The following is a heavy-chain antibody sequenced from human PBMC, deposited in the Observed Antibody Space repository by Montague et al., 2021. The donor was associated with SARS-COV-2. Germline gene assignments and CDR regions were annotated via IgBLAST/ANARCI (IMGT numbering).Heavy chain of an antibody. J-gene: IGHJ4*02. CDR2: IYYSGTT. V-gene: IGHV4-39*02. CDR3: ARGMIRGVTTPFDY. Sequence: SETLSLTCSVSSGSIMSSGHYWGWIRQPPGKELEWIGNIYYSGTTYYNPSLQSRGTISVDTSKNHLSLRLSSVTAADTAVYFCARGMIRGVTTPFDYWGQGSQVTVSS. CDR1: SGSIMSSGHY. D-gene: IGHD3-10*01.